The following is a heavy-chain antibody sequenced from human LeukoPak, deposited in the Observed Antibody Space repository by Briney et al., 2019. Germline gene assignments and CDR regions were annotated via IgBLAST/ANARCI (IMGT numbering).Heavy chain of an antibody. Sequence: PSETLSLTCTVSGGSISSSSYYWGWIRQPPGKGLEWIGSIYYSGSTYYNPSLKSRVTISVDTSKNQFSLKLSSVTAADTAVYYRARRGAVLLWFGEPPNWFDPWGQGTLVTVSS. CDR3: ARRGAVLLWFGEPPNWFDP. CDR2: IYYSGST. J-gene: IGHJ5*02. V-gene: IGHV4-39*01. CDR1: GGSISSSSYY. D-gene: IGHD3-10*01.